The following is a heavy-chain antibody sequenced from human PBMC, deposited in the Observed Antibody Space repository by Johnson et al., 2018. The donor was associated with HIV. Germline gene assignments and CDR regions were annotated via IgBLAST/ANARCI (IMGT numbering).Heavy chain of an antibody. J-gene: IGHJ3*02. D-gene: IGHD3-16*01. CDR3: VRQKLGGGWTLDDAFDI. CDR2: ISYDASKK. V-gene: IGHV3-30*04. Sequence: QVQLVESGGGVVQPGRSLRLSCAASGFTFSSYAMHWVRQAPGRGLEWVAVISYDASKKYYADSVKGRFTISRDNSKNTLFLQMNSLRAEDTAVYYCVRQKLGGGWTLDDAFDIWGQGTMVTVSS. CDR1: GFTFSSYA.